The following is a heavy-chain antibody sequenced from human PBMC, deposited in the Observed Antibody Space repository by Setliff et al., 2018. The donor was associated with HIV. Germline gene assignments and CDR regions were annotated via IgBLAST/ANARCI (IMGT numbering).Heavy chain of an antibody. CDR1: GFSFHDYA. J-gene: IGHJ6*02. Sequence: GGSLRLSCAASGFSFHDYAIHWVRQVPGKGLEWVSGISWNNFPIGFADSVKGRFTISRDNSKNTLYLQMNSLRAEDTAVYYCARSVIGYYYYGMDVWGQGTLVTVSS. CDR2: ISWNNFPI. D-gene: IGHD3-10*01. CDR3: ARSVIGYYYYGMDV. V-gene: IGHV3-9*01.